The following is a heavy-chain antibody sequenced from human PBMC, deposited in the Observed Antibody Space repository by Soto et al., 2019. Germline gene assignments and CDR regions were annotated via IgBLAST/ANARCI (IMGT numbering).Heavy chain of an antibody. CDR3: ARVVTMVRGVNPQGFEP. Sequence: GESLKISCKVSGFSFTANWIGWLRRLPGKVLEWMGMIYPGDSDTRYSPSLQGQVTISADKSISTTYLQWSSLKASDSAMYYCARVVTMVRGVNPQGFEPWGQGTLVSVSS. J-gene: IGHJ5*02. CDR2: IYPGDSDT. V-gene: IGHV5-51*01. D-gene: IGHD3-10*01. CDR1: GFSFTANW.